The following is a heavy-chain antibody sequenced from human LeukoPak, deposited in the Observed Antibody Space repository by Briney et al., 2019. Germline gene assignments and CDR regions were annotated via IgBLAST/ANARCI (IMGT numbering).Heavy chain of an antibody. CDR2: LWYDGTNE. V-gene: IGHV3-30*02. CDR1: GFTFNNYG. D-gene: IGHD6-19*01. CDR3: ARVASAVAGTRLGAFDI. Sequence: GGSLRLSCAASGFTFNNYGMHWVRQAPGRGLEWVALLWYDGTNENYADSVKGRFTISRDNSKNTLYLQMGSLRAEDMAVYYCARVASAVAGTRLGAFDIWGQGTMVTVSS. J-gene: IGHJ3*02.